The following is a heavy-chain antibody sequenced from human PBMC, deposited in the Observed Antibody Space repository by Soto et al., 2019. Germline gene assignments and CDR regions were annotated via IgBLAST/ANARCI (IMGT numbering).Heavy chain of an antibody. CDR3: ARGDYGMDV. V-gene: IGHV3-48*01. J-gene: IGHJ6*02. Sequence: PGGSLRLSCAASGFPFSSYSMNWVRQAPGKGLEWVSYISSSSITIYYADSVKGRFTISRDNAKNSLYLQMNSLRAEDTAVYYCARGDYGMDVWGQGTTVTVSS. CDR2: ISSSSITI. CDR1: GFPFSSYS.